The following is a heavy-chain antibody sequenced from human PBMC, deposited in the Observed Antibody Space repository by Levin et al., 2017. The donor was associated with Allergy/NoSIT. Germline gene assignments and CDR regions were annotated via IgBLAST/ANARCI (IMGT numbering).Heavy chain of an antibody. J-gene: IGHJ4*02. CDR1: GFTFRSYW. CDR3: ARDPVGYGRIGYYFDY. Sequence: RAGGSLRLSCATSGFTFRSYWMHWVRQAPGKGPVWVSRINSDGSSTSYADSVKGRFTISRDNAKNTLYLQMNSLRAEDTAVYYCARDPVGYGRIGYYFDYWGQGTLVTVSS. CDR2: INSDGSST. D-gene: IGHD3-10*01. V-gene: IGHV3-74*01.